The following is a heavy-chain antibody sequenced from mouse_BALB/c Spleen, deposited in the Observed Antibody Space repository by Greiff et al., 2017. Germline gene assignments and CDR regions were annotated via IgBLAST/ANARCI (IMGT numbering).Heavy chain of an antibody. V-gene: IGHV1-7*01. J-gene: IGHJ3*01. CDR1: GYTFTSYW. CDR3: ARSQLGLSAWFAY. Sequence: QVQLKESGAELAKPGASVKMSCKASGYTFTSYWMHWVKQRPGQGLEWIGYINPSTGYTEYNQKFKDKATLTADKSSSTAYMQLSSLTSEDSAVYYCARSQLGLSAWFAYWGQGTLVTVSA. CDR2: INPSTGYT. D-gene: IGHD3-1*01.